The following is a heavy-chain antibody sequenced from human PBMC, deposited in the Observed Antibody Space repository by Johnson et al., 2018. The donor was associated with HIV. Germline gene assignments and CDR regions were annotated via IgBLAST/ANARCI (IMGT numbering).Heavy chain of an antibody. Sequence: QVQLVESGGGVVQRGGSLRVSCAASGFTFSSYGLSWVRQAPGKGLEWVAFIRYDGSNKYYADSVKGRFTISRDNAKNSLYLQMNSLRVEDTALYYCARDRARWSSGWYNDAFDIWGQGTMVIVSS. CDR1: GFTFSSYG. D-gene: IGHD6-19*01. V-gene: IGHV3-30*02. CDR3: ARDRARWSSGWYNDAFDI. J-gene: IGHJ3*02. CDR2: IRYDGSNK.